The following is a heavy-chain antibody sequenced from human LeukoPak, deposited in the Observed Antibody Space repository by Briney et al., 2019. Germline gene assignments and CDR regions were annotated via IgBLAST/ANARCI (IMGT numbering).Heavy chain of an antibody. CDR1: GFTFSSYG. CDR3: SGLGNFQH. V-gene: IGHV3-30*03. J-gene: IGHJ1*01. Sequence: GVSLRLTCAASGFTFSSYGMHWVRQAPGKGLEWGAVISYDGNNKYYADSVKGRFTISRDNSKSTLYLQMNSLRAEDTAVFYCSGLGNFQHWGQGTLVTVSS. CDR2: ISYDGNNK. D-gene: IGHD3-16*01.